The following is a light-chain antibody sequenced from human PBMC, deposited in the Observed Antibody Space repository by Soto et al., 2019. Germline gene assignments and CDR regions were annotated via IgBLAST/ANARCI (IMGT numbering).Light chain of an antibody. J-gene: IGLJ2*01. CDR1: SSDVGSYNY. Sequence: QSALTQPRSASGSPGQSLTISCTGASSDVGSYNYVSWYQQYPGKAPKLLIYDVTQRPSGVPDRFSGSKSGNTASLSISGLQAADEADYYCCSYAGNNILVFGGGTKLTVL. CDR2: DVT. V-gene: IGLV2-11*01. CDR3: CSYAGNNILV.